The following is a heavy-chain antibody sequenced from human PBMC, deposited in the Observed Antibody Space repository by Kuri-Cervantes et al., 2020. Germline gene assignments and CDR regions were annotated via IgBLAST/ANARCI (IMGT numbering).Heavy chain of an antibody. J-gene: IGHJ3*02. CDR1: GFTFTNYD. V-gene: IGHV1-8*02. CDR2: MNPNSGNT. D-gene: IGHD6-25*01. CDR3: ARELQRKGAFDI. Sequence: ASVKVSCKASGFTFTNYDINWVRQAPGQGLEWMGWMNPNSGNTGYAQKFQGRVTMTRDTSISTAYMELSSLRSEDTAVYYCARELQRKGAFDIWGQGTTVTVSS.